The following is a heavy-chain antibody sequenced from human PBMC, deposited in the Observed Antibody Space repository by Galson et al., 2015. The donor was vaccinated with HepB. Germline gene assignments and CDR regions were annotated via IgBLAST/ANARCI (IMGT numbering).Heavy chain of an antibody. CDR3: TTDTAMVIRGVDY. Sequence: SLRLSCAASGFTFSNAWMSWVRQAPGKGLEWVGRIKSKTDGGTTDYAAPVKGRFTISRDDSKNTLYLQMNSLKTEDTAVYYCTTDTAMVIRGVDYWGQGTLVTVSS. CDR1: GFTFSNAW. V-gene: IGHV3-15*01. CDR2: IKSKTDGGTT. J-gene: IGHJ4*02. D-gene: IGHD5-18*01.